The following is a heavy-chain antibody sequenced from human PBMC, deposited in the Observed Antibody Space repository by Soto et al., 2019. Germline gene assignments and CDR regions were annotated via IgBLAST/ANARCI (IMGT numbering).Heavy chain of an antibody. CDR2: INPSGGST. D-gene: IGHD5-18*01. CDR3: ARDPSPVDTAMGGMDV. CDR1: GYTFTSYY. Sequence: QVQLVQSGAEVKKPGASVKVSCKASGYTFTSYYMHWVRQAPGKGLEWMGIINPSGGSTSYAQKFQGRVTMTRDTSTSTVYMELSSLRSEDTAVYYCARDPSPVDTAMGGMDVWGQGTTVTVSS. J-gene: IGHJ6*02. V-gene: IGHV1-46*01.